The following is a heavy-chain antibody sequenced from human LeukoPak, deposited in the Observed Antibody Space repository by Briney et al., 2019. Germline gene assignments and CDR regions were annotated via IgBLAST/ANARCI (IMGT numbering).Heavy chain of an antibody. V-gene: IGHV4-39*07. CDR2: IYYSGSP. CDR3: VKSNSRYQPWTLDI. J-gene: IGHJ3*02. Sequence: SETLSLTCTVSGGSISSSSYYWVWIRQPPGKGLEWIGSIYYSGSPYYNPSLKSRVTISVDTSNNQLSLKVNSVTAADTAMYYCVKSNSRYQPWTLDIWGRGTMVTVSS. CDR1: GGSISSSSYY. D-gene: IGHD2-2*01.